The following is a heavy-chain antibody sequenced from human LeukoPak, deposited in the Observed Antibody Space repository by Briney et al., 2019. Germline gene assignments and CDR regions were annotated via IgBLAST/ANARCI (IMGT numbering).Heavy chain of an antibody. J-gene: IGHJ4*02. CDR3: ARDQEPIVVVPAAFDY. CDR2: ISSSSSYI. D-gene: IGHD2-2*01. CDR1: GFTFGDYP. V-gene: IGHV3-21*01. Sequence: GGSLRLSCSTSGFTFGDYPMSWFRQAPGKGLEWVSSISSSSSYIYYADSVKGRFTISRDNAKNSLYLQMNSLRAEDTAVYYCARDQEPIVVVPAAFDYWGQGTLVTVSS.